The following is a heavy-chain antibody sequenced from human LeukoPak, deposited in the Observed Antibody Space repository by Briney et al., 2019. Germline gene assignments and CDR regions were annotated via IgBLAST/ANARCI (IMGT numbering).Heavy chain of an antibody. J-gene: IGHJ4*02. CDR2: INKDGSNK. CDR3: TRVIVAVPGYFDYFDF. Sequence: GGSLRLSCTASGFSFSNHYMRWIRQAPGKGLEWVANINKDGSNKWHLGFVKRRFTVSRDNARNSLYLQMNSLRVEDTAVYYCTRVIVAVPGYFDYFDFWGQGVLVTVSS. V-gene: IGHV3-7*01. D-gene: IGHD6-19*01. CDR1: GFSFSNHY.